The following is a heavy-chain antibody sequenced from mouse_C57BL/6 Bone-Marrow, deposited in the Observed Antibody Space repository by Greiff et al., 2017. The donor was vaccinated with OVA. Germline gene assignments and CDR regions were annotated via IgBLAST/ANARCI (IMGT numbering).Heavy chain of an antibody. CDR2: IDPSDSYT. Sequence: LQQPGAELVRPGTSVKLSCKASGYTFTSYWMHWVKQRPGQGLEWIGVIDPSDSYTNYNQKFKGKATLTVDTSSSTAYMQLSSLTSEDSAVYYCAREGYYYGSRGYAMDYWGQGTSVTVSS. J-gene: IGHJ4*01. D-gene: IGHD1-1*01. CDR3: AREGYYYGSRGYAMDY. V-gene: IGHV1-59*01. CDR1: GYTFTSYW.